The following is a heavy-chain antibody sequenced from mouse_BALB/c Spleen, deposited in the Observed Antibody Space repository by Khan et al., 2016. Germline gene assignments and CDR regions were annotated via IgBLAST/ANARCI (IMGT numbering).Heavy chain of an antibody. D-gene: IGHD2-3*01. CDR3: ARRYDGYYDDY. CDR1: GYTFTDYS. Sequence: QIQLVQSGPELKKPGETVKISCKASGYTFTDYSMHWVKQAPGKGLKWMGWINTETGEPTYADDFKGRFAFSLETSASTDYLQINNLKNEDTARYFCARRYDGYYDDYWCEHTTLTVAS. J-gene: IGHJ2*01. V-gene: IGHV9-2-1*01. CDR2: INTETGEP.